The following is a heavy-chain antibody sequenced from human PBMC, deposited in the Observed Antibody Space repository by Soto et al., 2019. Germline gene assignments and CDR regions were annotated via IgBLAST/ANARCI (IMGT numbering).Heavy chain of an antibody. J-gene: IGHJ6*02. CDR3: ARAGRSDFWSGYFTRAFYYYGMDV. V-gene: IGHV3-48*02. D-gene: IGHD3-3*01. CDR1: GFTFSSYS. Sequence: PGGSLRLSCAASGFTFSSYSMNWVRQAPGKGLEWVSYISSSSSTIYYADSVKGRFTISRDNAKNSLYLQMNSLRDEDTAVYYCARAGRSDFWSGYFTRAFYYYGMDVWGRGTTVTVS. CDR2: ISSSSSTI.